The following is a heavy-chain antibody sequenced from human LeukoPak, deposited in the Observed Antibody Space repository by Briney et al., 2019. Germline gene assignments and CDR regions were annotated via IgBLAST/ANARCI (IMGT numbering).Heavy chain of an antibody. CDR1: GGSISSGGYS. CDR3: ARSDGYSGRRYFDY. V-gene: IGHV4-30-2*01. CDR2: IYHSGST. Sequence: SETLSFTCAVSGGSISSGGYSWSWIRQPPGKGLEWIGYIYHSGSTYYNPSLKSRVTISVDRSKNQFSLKLSSVTAADTAVYYCARSDGYSGRRYFDYWGQGTLVTVSS. D-gene: IGHD2-15*01. J-gene: IGHJ4*02.